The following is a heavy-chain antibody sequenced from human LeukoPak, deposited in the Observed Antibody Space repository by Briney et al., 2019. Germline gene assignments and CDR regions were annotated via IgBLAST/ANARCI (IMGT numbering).Heavy chain of an antibody. CDR1: GYTFTGYY. CDR3: ARDFQWLAYYFDY. V-gene: IGHV1-2*02. Sequence: WASVKVSCKASGYTFTGYYMHWVRQAPGQGLEWMGWINPNSGGTNYAQKFQGRVTMTRDTSISTAYMELSRLRSDDTAVYYCARDFQWLAYYFDYWGQGTLVTVSS. CDR2: INPNSGGT. J-gene: IGHJ4*02. D-gene: IGHD6-19*01.